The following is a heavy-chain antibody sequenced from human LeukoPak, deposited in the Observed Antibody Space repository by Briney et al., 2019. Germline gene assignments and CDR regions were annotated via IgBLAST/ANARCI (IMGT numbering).Heavy chain of an antibody. CDR2: ISGSGGST. D-gene: IGHD2-2*01. Sequence: PGGSLRLSCAASGFTFSSYAMSWVRQAPGKGVEWVSAISGSGGSTYYADAVKGRFTISRDNSKNTLYLQMNSLRAEDTAVYYCAKGFVVPAASDWFDPWGQGTLVTVSS. J-gene: IGHJ5*02. V-gene: IGHV3-23*01. CDR1: GFTFSSYA. CDR3: AKGFVVPAASDWFDP.